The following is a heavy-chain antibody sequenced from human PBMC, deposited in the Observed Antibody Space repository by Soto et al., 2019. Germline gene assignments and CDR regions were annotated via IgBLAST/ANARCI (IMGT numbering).Heavy chain of an antibody. J-gene: IGHJ6*02. D-gene: IGHD6-6*01. V-gene: IGHV5-51*01. CDR2: IYPGDSDT. Sequence: PGESLKICCQVSGYSFASYWIGWVRQMPGKDLEWMGIIYPGDSDTRYSPSFQGQVTISADKSLRTAYLQWTSLRASDTALYYCARTRSFTLGFYYDGMDVWGQGTTVTVS. CDR3: ARTRSFTLGFYYDGMDV. CDR1: GYSFASYW.